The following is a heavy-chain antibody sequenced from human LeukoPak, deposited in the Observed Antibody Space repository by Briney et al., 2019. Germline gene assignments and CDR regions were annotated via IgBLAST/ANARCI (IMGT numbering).Heavy chain of an antibody. J-gene: IGHJ3*02. CDR3: ARGGRQQWLLFAFHI. V-gene: IGHV4-59*01. D-gene: IGHD2-21*02. CDR2: IYYSGST. Sequence: SETLSLTCTVSVGSISNYYWSWIRQAPGKGLEWIGHIYYSGSTKYNPSLKSRVTLSVDTTKNQFSLNLSSATAADTAVYYCARGGRQQWLLFAFHIWGQGTMVTVSS. CDR1: VGSISNYY.